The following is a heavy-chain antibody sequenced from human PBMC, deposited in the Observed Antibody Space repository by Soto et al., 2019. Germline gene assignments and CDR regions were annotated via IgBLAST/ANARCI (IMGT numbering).Heavy chain of an antibody. CDR1: GYTFTSYY. CDR3: ARSLYTIFGVASYLYYVMDL. D-gene: IGHD3-3*01. CDR2: INPSGGST. V-gene: IGHV1-46*01. J-gene: IGHJ6*02. Sequence: ASVKVSCKASGYTFTSYYMHWVRQAPGQGLEWMGIINPSGGSTSYAQKFQGRVTMTRDTSTSTVYMELSSLRSEDTAVYYCARSLYTIFGVASYLYYVMDLSVQGTTVTVSS.